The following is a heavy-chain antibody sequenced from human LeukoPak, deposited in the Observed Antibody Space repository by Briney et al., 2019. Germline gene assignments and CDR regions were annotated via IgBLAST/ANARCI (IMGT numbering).Heavy chain of an antibody. Sequence: ASVKVSCKASGYTFTRYDINCVRQATGQGLEWMGWMNPNSGNTGYAQKFQGRVTMTSNTSISTAYMELSSLRSEDTAVYYCAAGASSGDDAFDIWGQGTMVTVSS. CDR2: MNPNSGNT. CDR1: GYTFTRYD. V-gene: IGHV1-8*01. J-gene: IGHJ3*02. D-gene: IGHD3-22*01. CDR3: AAGASSGDDAFDI.